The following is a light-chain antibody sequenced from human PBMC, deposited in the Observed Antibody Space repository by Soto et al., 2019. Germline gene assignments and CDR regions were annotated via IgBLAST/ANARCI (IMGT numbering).Light chain of an antibody. Sequence: QSVLTQPASVSGSPGQSITISCTGTSSDVGGYNYVSWYQQHPGKAPKLMIYDVNNRPSGVSNRFSGSKSGNTASLTISGLQAEDEADYYCSSMTTSNTVVFGGGTQLTVL. CDR2: DVN. J-gene: IGLJ2*01. V-gene: IGLV2-14*01. CDR3: SSMTTSNTVV. CDR1: SSDVGGYNY.